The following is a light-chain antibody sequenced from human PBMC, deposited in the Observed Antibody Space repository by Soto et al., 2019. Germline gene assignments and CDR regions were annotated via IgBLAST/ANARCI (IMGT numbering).Light chain of an antibody. CDR3: CSYAGNNILL. J-gene: IGLJ2*01. CDR2: EGS. CDR1: SSDVGTYNL. V-gene: IGLV2-23*01. Sequence: QSALTQPASVSGSPGQSITISCTGTSSDVGTYNLVSWYQHHPGKAPKLMIYEGSRRPSGVSNRFSGSKSANTASLTISGLQAEDEANYHCCSYAGNNILLFGGGTKLTVL.